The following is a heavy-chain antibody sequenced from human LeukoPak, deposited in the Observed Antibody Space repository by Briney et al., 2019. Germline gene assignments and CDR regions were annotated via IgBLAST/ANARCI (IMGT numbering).Heavy chain of an antibody. V-gene: IGHV3-23*01. J-gene: IGHJ4*02. CDR2: ISGSDDTT. Sequence: GGSLRLSCAASGLTFSNYAMSWVRQAPGKGLEWVSTISGSDDTTYYADSVKGRFTISRDNSNNTLYMQMNSLRAEDTAVYFCAKARAGVIAAAFNYWGQGTLVTVSS. D-gene: IGHD6-13*01. CDR3: AKARAGVIAAAFNY. CDR1: GLTFSNYA.